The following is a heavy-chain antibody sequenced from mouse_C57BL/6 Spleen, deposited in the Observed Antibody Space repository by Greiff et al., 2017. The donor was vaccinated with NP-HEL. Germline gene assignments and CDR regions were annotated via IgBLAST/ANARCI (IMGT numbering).Heavy chain of an antibody. Sequence: QVQLQQPGAELVKPGASVKLSCKASGYTFTSYWMHWVKQRPGQGLEWIGMIHPNSGSTNYNEKFKSKATLTVDKSSSTAYMQLSSLTSEDSAVYYCARSDYYGSSYGWFADWGQGTLVTVSA. J-gene: IGHJ3*01. V-gene: IGHV1-64*01. CDR1: GYTFTSYW. CDR2: IHPNSGST. CDR3: ARSDYYGSSYGWFAD. D-gene: IGHD1-1*01.